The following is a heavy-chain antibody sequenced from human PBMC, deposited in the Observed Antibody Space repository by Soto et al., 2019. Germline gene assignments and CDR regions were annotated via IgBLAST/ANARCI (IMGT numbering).Heavy chain of an antibody. J-gene: IGHJ6*02. CDR1: GGSFSGYY. CDR2: INHSGST. D-gene: IGHD3-22*01. Sequence: QVQLQQWGAGLLKPSETLSLTCAVYGGSFSGYYWSWIRQPPGKGLEWIGEINHSGSTNYNPSLTIRVPISVDPSKTQCSLKLSSVTAADTAVYYCARASRGYFNYYYYYGMDVWGQGTTVTVSS. CDR3: ARASRGYFNYYYYYGMDV. V-gene: IGHV4-34*01.